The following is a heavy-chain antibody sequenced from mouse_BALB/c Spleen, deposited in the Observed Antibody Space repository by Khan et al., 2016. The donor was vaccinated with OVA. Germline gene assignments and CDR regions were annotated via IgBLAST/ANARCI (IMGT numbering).Heavy chain of an antibody. CDR3: ARRTTEYALDY. CDR2: INPRRG. D-gene: IGHD2-14*01. CDR1: GYTFTSHP. J-gene: IGHJ4*01. Sequence: QVQLQQSGAELARPGASVKMSCKASGYTFTSHPMHWIKQRPGQGLEWIGSINPRRGYNQKLNDKATLTADISSSTAYIQLSSLTYEDSAVYYCARRTTEYALDYWGQGTSVTVSS. V-gene: IGHV1-4*01.